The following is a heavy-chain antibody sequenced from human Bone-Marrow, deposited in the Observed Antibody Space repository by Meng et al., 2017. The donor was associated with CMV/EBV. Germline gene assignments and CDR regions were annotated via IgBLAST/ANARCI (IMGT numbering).Heavy chain of an antibody. J-gene: IGHJ6*02. CDR2: IIPIFGTA. Sequence: SVKVSCKASGGTFSSYAINWVRQAPGQGLEWMGGIIPIFGTANYAQKFQGRVTITTDESTSTAYMELSSLRSEDTAVYYCARDGAQYYYYYYGMDVWGQGTTVTVSS. D-gene: IGHD3-16*01. CDR1: GGTFSSYA. CDR3: ARDGAQYYYYYYGMDV. V-gene: IGHV1-69*05.